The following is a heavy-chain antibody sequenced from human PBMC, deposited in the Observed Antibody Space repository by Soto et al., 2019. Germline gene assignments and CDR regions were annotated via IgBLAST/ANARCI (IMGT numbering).Heavy chain of an antibody. CDR3: ARDYGDYAFDAFDI. D-gene: IGHD4-17*01. J-gene: IGHJ3*02. CDR1: GGSISSYY. V-gene: IGHV4-59*01. CDR2: IYYSGST. Sequence: QVQLQESGPGLVKPSETLSLTCTVSGGSISSYYWSWIRQPPGKGLEWIGYIYYSGSTNYNPSLKSRVPISVDTSKNQFSLKLSSVTAADTAVYSCARDYGDYAFDAFDIWGQGTMVTVSS.